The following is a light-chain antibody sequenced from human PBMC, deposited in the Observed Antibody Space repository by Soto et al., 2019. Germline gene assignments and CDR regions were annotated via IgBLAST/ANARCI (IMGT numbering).Light chain of an antibody. V-gene: IGKV3-20*01. CDR3: QQYGSSHLWT. Sequence: EIVLTQSPGTLSLSPGERATLSCRASQIVSSSYLAWYQQKPVQSPRLLIXGASSRATGIPDRFSGSGSGTDFTLTISRLEREDFAAYYCQQYGSSHLWTFGQGTKVDIK. J-gene: IGKJ1*01. CDR2: GAS. CDR1: QIVSSSY.